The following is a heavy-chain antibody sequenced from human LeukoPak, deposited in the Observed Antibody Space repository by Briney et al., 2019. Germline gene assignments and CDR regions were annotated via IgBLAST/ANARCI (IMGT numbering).Heavy chain of an antibody. CDR3: ARGPSSYYYYGMDV. J-gene: IGHJ6*02. CDR1: GGSISSYY. CDR2: IYYSGST. Sequence: SETLSLTCTVSGGSISSYYWSWIRQPPGKGLEWIGYIYYSGSTNYNPSLKSRVTISVDTSKNQFSLKLSSVTAADTAVYYCARGPSSYYYYGMDVWGQGTTVTVSS. D-gene: IGHD1-7*01. V-gene: IGHV4-59*12.